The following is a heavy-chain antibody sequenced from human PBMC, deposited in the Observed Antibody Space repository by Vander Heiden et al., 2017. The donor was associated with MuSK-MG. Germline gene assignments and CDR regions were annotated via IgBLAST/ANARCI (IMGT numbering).Heavy chain of an antibody. D-gene: IGHD3-10*01. CDR1: GFPFSGYY. CDR2: ISSSSSYT. Sequence: QVQLVESGGGLVKPGGSLRLPCAASGFPFSGYYMSWIRQAPGKGLEWVSYISSSSSYTNYADSVKGRFTISRDNAKNSLYLQMNSLRAEDTAVYYCARANYYGSGSYYYFDYWGQGTLVTVSS. J-gene: IGHJ4*02. CDR3: ARANYYGSGSYYYFDY. V-gene: IGHV3-11*06.